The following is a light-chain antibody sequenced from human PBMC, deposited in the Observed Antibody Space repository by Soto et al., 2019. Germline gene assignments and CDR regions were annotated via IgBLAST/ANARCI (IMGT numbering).Light chain of an antibody. V-gene: IGKV1-5*03. CDR3: QQYNSYPWT. CDR2: KES. Sequence: DIQMTQSPSTLSASVGDRVTITCRASQSISSWLAWYQQKPRKAPKLLIYKESSLESGVPSRFSGSGSGTAFTLTIISLQADDFATYYCQQYNSYPWTFGQGTKVEIK. J-gene: IGKJ1*01. CDR1: QSISSW.